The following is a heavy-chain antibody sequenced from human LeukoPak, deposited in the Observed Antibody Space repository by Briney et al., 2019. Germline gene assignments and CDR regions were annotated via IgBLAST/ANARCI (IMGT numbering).Heavy chain of an antibody. CDR1: GFTFSSYA. V-gene: IGHV3-30-3*01. CDR3: ARDPTARIAVPDY. D-gene: IGHD6-19*01. CDR2: ISYDGSNK. Sequence: GGSLRLSCAASGFTFSSYAMHWVRQAPGKGLEWVAVISYDGSNKYYADSVKGRFTISRDNSKNTLYLQMNSLSVDDTAVYYCARDPTARIAVPDYWGQGTLVTVSS. J-gene: IGHJ4*02.